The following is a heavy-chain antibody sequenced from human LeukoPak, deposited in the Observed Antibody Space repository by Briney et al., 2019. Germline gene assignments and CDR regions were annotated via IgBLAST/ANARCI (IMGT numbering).Heavy chain of an antibody. V-gene: IGHV1-2*02. CDR3: AIGYSIYGAFDI. CDR1: GYTFNNYY. Sequence: ASMKVSCKASGYTFNNYYIHWVRQAPGQGLEWMGWISPNRVGPNYAQNFQGRVTMTRDTSITTAYMEFSSLRSDDTAVYYCAIGYSIYGAFDIWGQGTMVTVSS. D-gene: IGHD4-17*01. J-gene: IGHJ3*02. CDR2: ISPNRVGP.